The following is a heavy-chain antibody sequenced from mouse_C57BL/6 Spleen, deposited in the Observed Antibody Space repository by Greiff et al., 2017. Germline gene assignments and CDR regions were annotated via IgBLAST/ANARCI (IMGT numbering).Heavy chain of an antibody. Sequence: VQLQESGAELVRPGASVTLSCKASGYTFTDYEMHWVKQTPVHGLEWIGAIDPETGGTAYNQKFKGKAILTADKSSSTAYMELRSLTSEDSAVYYCTRQDGKLRVDAMDYWGQGTSVTVSS. V-gene: IGHV1-15*01. CDR3: TRQDGKLRVDAMDY. D-gene: IGHD1-1*01. CDR1: GYTFTDYE. CDR2: IDPETGGT. J-gene: IGHJ4*01.